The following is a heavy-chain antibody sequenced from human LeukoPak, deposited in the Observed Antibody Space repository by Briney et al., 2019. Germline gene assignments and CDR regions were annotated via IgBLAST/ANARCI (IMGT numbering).Heavy chain of an antibody. J-gene: IGHJ4*02. Sequence: GRSLRLSCAASGFTFDDYAMHWVRQAPGKGLEWVSGISWNSGSIGYADSVKGRFTISRDNAKNSLYLQMNSLRAEDTALYYCAKDGGYDYFNYWGQGTLVTVSS. CDR1: GFTFDDYA. CDR2: ISWNSGSI. D-gene: IGHD5-12*01. V-gene: IGHV3-9*01. CDR3: AKDGGYDYFNY.